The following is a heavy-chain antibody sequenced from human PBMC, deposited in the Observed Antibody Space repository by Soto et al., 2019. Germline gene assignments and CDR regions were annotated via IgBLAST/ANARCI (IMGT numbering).Heavy chain of an antibody. CDR1: GGTVGSYT. Sequence: QVHLVQSGAEVKKPGSSVKVSCKASGGTVGSYTISWVRQSPGQGLEWMGRIIPIVGIVNYAQKFQGRVTITADYSTSTAYMALSSLRSEDTAIYYCAKAGDYGDYEDWIDPWGQGTLVTVSS. CDR3: AKAGDYGDYEDWIDP. J-gene: IGHJ5*02. CDR2: IIPIVGIV. V-gene: IGHV1-69*02. D-gene: IGHD4-17*01.